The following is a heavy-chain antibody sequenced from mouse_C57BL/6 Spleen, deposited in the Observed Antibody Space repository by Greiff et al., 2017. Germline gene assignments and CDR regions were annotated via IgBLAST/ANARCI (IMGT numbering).Heavy chain of an antibody. CDR1: GYTFTSYR. V-gene: IGHV1-62-3*01. CDR3: TRGGWDY. J-gene: IGHJ2*01. CDR2: IDPNSGGT. Sequence: QSCKASGYTFTSYRMHWVKQRPGRGLEWIGRIDPNSGGTKYNEKFKGKAILTADKSSSTAYMELRSLTSEGSAVYYCTRGGWDYWGQGTTLTVSS. D-gene: IGHD3-3*01.